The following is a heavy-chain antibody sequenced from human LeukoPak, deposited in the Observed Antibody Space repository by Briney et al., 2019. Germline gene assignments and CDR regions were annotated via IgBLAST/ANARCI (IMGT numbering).Heavy chain of an antibody. CDR1: GYTFTGYF. D-gene: IGHD3-10*01. CDR3: ARDRGSGSLSLLPDEYYFDY. CDR2: INPNSGGT. Sequence: GASVKVSCKASGYTFTGYFMHWVRQAPGQGLEWMGWINPNSGGTNYAQKVQGRVTMTRDTSISTAYMELSRLRSDDTAVYYCARDRGSGSLSLLPDEYYFDYWGQGTLVTVSS. J-gene: IGHJ4*02. V-gene: IGHV1-2*02.